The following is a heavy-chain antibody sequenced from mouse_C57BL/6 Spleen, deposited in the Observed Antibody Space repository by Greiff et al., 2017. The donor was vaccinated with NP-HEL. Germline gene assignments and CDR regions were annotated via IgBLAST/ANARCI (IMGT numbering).Heavy chain of an antibody. Sequence: QVQLQQSGPELVKPGASVKISCKASGYAFSSSWMNWVKQRPGKGLEWIGRIYPGDGDTNYNGKFKGKATLTADKSSSTAYMQLSSLTSEDSAVYFCAREAAQATFAYWGQGTLVTVSA. CDR3: AREAAQATFAY. D-gene: IGHD3-2*02. CDR2: IYPGDGDT. CDR1: GYAFSSSW. J-gene: IGHJ3*01. V-gene: IGHV1-82*01.